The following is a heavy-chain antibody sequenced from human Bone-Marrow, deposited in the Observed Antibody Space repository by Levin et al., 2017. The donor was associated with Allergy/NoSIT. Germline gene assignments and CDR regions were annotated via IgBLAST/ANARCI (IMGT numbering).Heavy chain of an antibody. D-gene: IGHD2-8*02. Sequence: GGSLRLSCTASGFSFSRFAMSWVRQAPGKGLDWVASVNNRNNPYYADSVKGRFTVSRDNSQNTLSLQMNILTAEDTAMYYCAKDSPTGGWPTFDYWGQGTLVTVSS. J-gene: IGHJ4*02. CDR2: VNNRNNP. CDR3: AKDSPTGGWPTFDY. CDR1: GFSFSRFA. V-gene: IGHV3-23*03.